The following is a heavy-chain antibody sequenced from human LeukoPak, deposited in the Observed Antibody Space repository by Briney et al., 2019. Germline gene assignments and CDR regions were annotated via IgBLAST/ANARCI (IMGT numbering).Heavy chain of an antibody. J-gene: IGHJ4*02. Sequence: ASVKVSCEASGYTFTSYGISWVRQAPGQGLEWMGWISAYNGNTNYAQKLQGRVTMTTDTSTSTAYMELRSLRSDDTAVYYCARVPPVDGVLMVYAGHLDYWGQGTLVTVSS. CDR3: ARVPPVDGVLMVYAGHLDY. CDR1: GYTFTSYG. V-gene: IGHV1-18*01. CDR2: ISAYNGNT. D-gene: IGHD2-8*01.